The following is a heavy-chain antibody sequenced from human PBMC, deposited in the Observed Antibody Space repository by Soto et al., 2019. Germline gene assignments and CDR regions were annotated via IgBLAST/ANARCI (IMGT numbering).Heavy chain of an antibody. CDR2: ISSSSSYI. CDR3: ARGRAPYSYGKGDYYYGMDV. CDR1: GFTFSSYS. V-gene: IGHV3-21*01. D-gene: IGHD5-18*01. J-gene: IGHJ6*02. Sequence: EVQLVESGGGLVKPGGSLRLSCAASGFTFSSYSMNWVRQAPGKGLEWVSSISSSSSYIYYADSVKGRFTISRDNAKNSLYLQMNSLRAEDTAVYYCARGRAPYSYGKGDYYYGMDVWGQGTTVTVSS.